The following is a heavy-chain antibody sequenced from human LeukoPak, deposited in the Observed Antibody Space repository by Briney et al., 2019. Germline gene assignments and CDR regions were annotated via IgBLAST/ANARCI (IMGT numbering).Heavy chain of an antibody. V-gene: IGHV4-34*01. D-gene: IGHD2-2*01. CDR3: ARVPVGYCSSTSCYGVSDY. CDR2: INHSGST. Sequence: PSETLSLTCAVYGGSFSGYYWSWIRQPPGKGLEWIGEINHSGSTNYNPSPKSRVTISVDTSKNQFSLKLSSVTAADTAVYYCARVPVGYCSSTSCYGVSDYWGQGTLVTVSS. CDR1: GGSFSGYY. J-gene: IGHJ4*02.